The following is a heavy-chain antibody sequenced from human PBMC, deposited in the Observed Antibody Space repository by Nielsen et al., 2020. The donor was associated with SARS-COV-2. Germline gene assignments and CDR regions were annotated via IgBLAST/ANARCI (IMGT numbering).Heavy chain of an antibody. CDR1: GFSLGTSGMC. CDR2: IDWDDDK. J-gene: IGHJ4*02. V-gene: IGHV2-70*11. D-gene: IGHD3-16*01. CDR3: ARSPFGGFDY. Sequence: SGPTLVKPTQTLTLTCTFSGFSLGTSGMCVSWIRQPPGKALEWLARIDWDDDKYYSTSLKTRLTTSKDTSKNQVVLTMTNMDPVDTATYYCARSPFGGFDYWGQGTLVTVSS.